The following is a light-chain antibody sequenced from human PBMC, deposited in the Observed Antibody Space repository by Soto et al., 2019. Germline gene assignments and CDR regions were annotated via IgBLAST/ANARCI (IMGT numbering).Light chain of an antibody. CDR1: QVSAIY. CDR2: AAS. CDR3: QQLRMYPST. J-gene: IGKJ4*01. V-gene: IGKV1-9*01. Sequence: IPLTQSPASLSASVGDRVTITCRASQVSAIYLAWYQQKPGEAPKLLIYAASTLYGGVPSRFSGSGSGTDFALTITSLQAEDCATYYCQQLRMYPSTFGGGTKVEIK.